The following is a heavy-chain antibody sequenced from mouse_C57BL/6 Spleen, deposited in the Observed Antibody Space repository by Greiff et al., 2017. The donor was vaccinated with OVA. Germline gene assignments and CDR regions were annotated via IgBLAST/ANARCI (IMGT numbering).Heavy chain of an antibody. D-gene: IGHD2-5*01. CDR2: IDPSDSYT. CDR3: ASSRYSNFYFDY. J-gene: IGHJ2*01. CDR1: GYTFTSYW. Sequence: VQLQQPGAELVKPGASVKLSCKASGYTFTSYWMQWVKQRPGQGLEWIGEIDPSDSYTNYNQKFKGKATLTVDTSSSTAYMQLSSLTSEDSAVYYCASSRYSNFYFDYWGQGTTLTVSS. V-gene: IGHV1-50*01.